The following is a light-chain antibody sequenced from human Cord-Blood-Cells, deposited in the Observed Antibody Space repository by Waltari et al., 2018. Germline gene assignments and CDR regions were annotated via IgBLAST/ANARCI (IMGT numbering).Light chain of an antibody. Sequence: QSALTQPASVSGSPGQSITISCTGTSSDVGGYNYVSWYQQHPGKAPTLKIYDVSNRPSGVSNRFSGSKSGNTASLTISGLQAEDEANYYCSSYTSSSTPVVFGGGTKLTVL. V-gene: IGLV2-14*01. J-gene: IGLJ2*01. CDR3: SSYTSSSTPVV. CDR1: SSDVGGYNY. CDR2: DVS.